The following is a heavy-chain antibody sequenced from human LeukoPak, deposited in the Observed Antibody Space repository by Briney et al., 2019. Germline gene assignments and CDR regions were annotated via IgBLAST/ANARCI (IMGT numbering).Heavy chain of an antibody. Sequence: QPGGSLRLSCAASGFNFSIYAMSWVRQAPGRGLQWVSGISASGATTYYADSLKGRFTVSRDISKNTLYLQINSLRAEDTAIYYCAKVRKGVGAFDLWGQGTMVTVSS. CDR2: ISASGATT. J-gene: IGHJ3*01. D-gene: IGHD3-16*01. CDR3: AKVRKGVGAFDL. CDR1: GFNFSIYA. V-gene: IGHV3-23*01.